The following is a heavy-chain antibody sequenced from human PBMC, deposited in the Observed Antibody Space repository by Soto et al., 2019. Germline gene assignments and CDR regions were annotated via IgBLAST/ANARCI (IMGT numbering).Heavy chain of an antibody. CDR3: ARDLLPYYYDSSGSVYGMDV. V-gene: IGHV3-33*01. Sequence: GGSPRLSCAASGFTFSSYGMHWVRQAPGKGLEWVAVIWYDGSNKYYADSVKGRFTISRDNSKNTLYLQMNSLRAEDTAVYYCARDLLPYYYDSSGSVYGMDVWGQGTTVTVSS. CDR2: IWYDGSNK. D-gene: IGHD3-22*01. J-gene: IGHJ6*02. CDR1: GFTFSSYG.